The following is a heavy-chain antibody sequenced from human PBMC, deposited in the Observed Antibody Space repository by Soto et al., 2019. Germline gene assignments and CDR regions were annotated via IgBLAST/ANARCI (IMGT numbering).Heavy chain of an antibody. CDR1: GGSISSGGYY. D-gene: IGHD3-10*01. Sequence: PSETLSLTCTVSGGSISSGGYYWSWIRQHPGKGLEWIGYIYYSGSTYYNPSLKSRVTISVDTSKNQFSLKLSSVTAADTAVYYCARGGAIDGSGSYCPLCLLAYWGQGTLVTVSS. V-gene: IGHV4-31*03. CDR3: ARGGAIDGSGSYCPLCLLAY. CDR2: IYYSGST. J-gene: IGHJ4*02.